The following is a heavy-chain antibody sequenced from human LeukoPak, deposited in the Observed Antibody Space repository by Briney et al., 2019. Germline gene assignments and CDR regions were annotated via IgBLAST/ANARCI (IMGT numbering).Heavy chain of an antibody. CDR3: ARDDDSSGYEGD. CDR1: GFTFSSYT. CDR2: ISSSSSYI. Sequence: GGSLRLSCVASGFTFSSYTMNWVRQAPGKGLEWVSSISSSSSYIYYADSVKGRLTNSRDNAKNSLYLQMNSLRAEDTAVYYCARDDDSSGYEGDWGQGTLVTVPS. J-gene: IGHJ4*02. D-gene: IGHD3-22*01. V-gene: IGHV3-21*01.